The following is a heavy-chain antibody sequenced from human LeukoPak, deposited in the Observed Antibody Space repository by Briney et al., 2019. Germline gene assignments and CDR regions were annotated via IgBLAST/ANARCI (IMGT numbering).Heavy chain of an antibody. Sequence: GASVKVSCKASGYTFTSHYMHWVRQAPGEGLEWMGWISGYNGNTNYVQKFQGRITMTIDTSTSIAYMDLRSLRSDDTAMYYCARMQNGIYWFDPWGQGTLVTVSS. J-gene: IGHJ5*02. CDR1: GYTFTSHY. D-gene: IGHD1-26*01. CDR2: ISGYNGNT. V-gene: IGHV1-18*04. CDR3: ARMQNGIYWFDP.